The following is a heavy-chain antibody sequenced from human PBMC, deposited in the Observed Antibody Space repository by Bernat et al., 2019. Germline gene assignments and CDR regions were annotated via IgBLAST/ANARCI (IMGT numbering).Heavy chain of an antibody. Sequence: QLQLQESGPGLVKPSETLSLTCTVSGGSISSSSYYWGWIRQPPGKGLEWIGSIYYSGSTYYNPSLKSRVTISVDTSKNQFSLKLSSVTAADTAVYYCARDAGGDGYIGYWGQGTLVTVSS. CDR2: IYYSGST. CDR3: ARDAGGDGYIGY. CDR1: GGSISSSSYY. D-gene: IGHD5-24*01. J-gene: IGHJ4*02. V-gene: IGHV4-39*02.